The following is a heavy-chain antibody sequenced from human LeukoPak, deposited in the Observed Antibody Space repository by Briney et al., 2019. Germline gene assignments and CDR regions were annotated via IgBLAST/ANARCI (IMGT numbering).Heavy chain of an antibody. V-gene: IGHV3-48*01. J-gene: IGHJ6*03. CDR2: ISSGTI. Sequence: PGGSLRLSCVASGFTFSSYGMSWVRQAPGKGLEWVSYISSGTIYYADSVKGRFTISRDNAKNSLYLQMNSLRAEDTAVYYCARVQYYYYYMDVWGKGTTVTISS. CDR1: GFTFSSYG. CDR3: ARVQYYYYYMDV.